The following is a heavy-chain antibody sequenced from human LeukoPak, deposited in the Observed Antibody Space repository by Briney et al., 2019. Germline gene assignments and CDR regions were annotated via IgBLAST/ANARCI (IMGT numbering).Heavy chain of an antibody. J-gene: IGHJ3*02. CDR3: ARRYCSSTSCYYGDAFDI. CDR2: IQYDGSNK. Sequence: PGGSLRLSCAASGFSFSSYGMQWVRQAPGKGLERVAFIQYDGSNKYYADSVKGRFTISRDNAKNSLYLQMNSLRAEDTAVYYCARRYCSSTSCYYGDAFDIWGQGTMVTVSS. CDR1: GFSFSSYG. D-gene: IGHD2-2*01. V-gene: IGHV3-30*02.